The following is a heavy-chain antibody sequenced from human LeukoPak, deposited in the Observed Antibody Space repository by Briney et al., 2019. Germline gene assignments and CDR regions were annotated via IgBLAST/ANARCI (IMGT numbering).Heavy chain of an antibody. CDR3: ARDSRKYQLLPGVY. D-gene: IGHD2-2*01. V-gene: IGHV1-18*01. J-gene: IGHJ4*02. Sequence: ASVKVSCKASGYTFTSYGISWVRQAPGQGLEWMGWISAYNGNTNYAQKLQGRVTMTTDTSTSTAYMELRSLRSDDTAVYYRARDSRKYQLLPGVYWGQGTLVTVSS. CDR1: GYTFTSYG. CDR2: ISAYNGNT.